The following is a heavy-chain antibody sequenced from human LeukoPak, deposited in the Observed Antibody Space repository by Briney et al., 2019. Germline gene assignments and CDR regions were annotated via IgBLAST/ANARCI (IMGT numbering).Heavy chain of an antibody. CDR3: VRLTFYGEGRGYYPDH. Sequence: GGSLRLSCGASGFTFSSHRMRWVRQAPGEAPAWVARISSDGMSAVYADSVRGRFTVSRDNVKSTMFLQMASLRAEDTAVYYCVRLTFYGEGRGYYPDHWGQGTLVTVSS. CDR1: GFTFSSHR. D-gene: IGHD3-22*01. CDR2: ISSDGMSA. J-gene: IGHJ4*02. V-gene: IGHV3-74*01.